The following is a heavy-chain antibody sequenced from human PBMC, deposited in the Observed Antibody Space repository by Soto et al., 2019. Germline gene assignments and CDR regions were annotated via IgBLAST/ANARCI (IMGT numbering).Heavy chain of an antibody. D-gene: IGHD2-8*02. CDR2: ILVGGST. CDR3: AKATATGGGAFDI. J-gene: IGHJ3*02. CDR1: GFTRSSYD. V-gene: IGHV3-23*01. Sequence: GGSLRLSCAASGFTRSSYDMSWVRQAPGKGLEWVSTILVGGSTHYPDSVKGRFTISRDNSKNTVFLQMNSLTAGDTAVYYCAKATATGGGAFDICGQGTVGTVS.